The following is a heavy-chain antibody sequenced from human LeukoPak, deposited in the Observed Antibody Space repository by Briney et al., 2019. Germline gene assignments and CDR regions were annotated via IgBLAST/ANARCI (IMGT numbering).Heavy chain of an antibody. D-gene: IGHD5-18*01. CDR3: ARDHTPARVDYFDY. Sequence: PGGSLRLSCAASGFTFSYYSMNWVRQAPGKGLEWVSYISSSSSTIYYADSVKGRFTISRDNVKKSLYLQMNSLRAEDTAVYYCARDHTPARVDYFDYWSQGTLVTVSS. CDR2: ISSSSSTI. J-gene: IGHJ4*02. V-gene: IGHV3-48*04. CDR1: GFTFSYYS.